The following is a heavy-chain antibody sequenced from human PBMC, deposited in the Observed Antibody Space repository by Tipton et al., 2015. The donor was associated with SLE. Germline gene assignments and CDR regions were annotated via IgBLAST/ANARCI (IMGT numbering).Heavy chain of an antibody. J-gene: IGHJ6*02. CDR2: IKEDGVEQ. V-gene: IGHV3-7*01. Sequence: SLRLSCVGSGFNFTKYRMSWIRQAPGKGLQWVAHIKEDGVEQFYADSVKGRLTISRDNAKSSLFLQLNSLRVDDTAIYYCARGTALYYFGMDVWGQGTTVTVSS. CDR3: ARGTALYYFGMDV. CDR1: GFNFTKYR.